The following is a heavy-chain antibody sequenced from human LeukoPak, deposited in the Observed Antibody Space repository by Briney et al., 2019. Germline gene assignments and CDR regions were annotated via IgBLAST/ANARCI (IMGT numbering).Heavy chain of an antibody. D-gene: IGHD5-18*01. CDR2: INHSGST. CDR1: GGSFSGYY. V-gene: IGHV4-34*01. Sequence: PSETLSLTCAVYGGSFSGYYWSWIRQPPGKGPEWIGEINHSGSTNYNPSLKSRVTISVDTSKNQFSLKLSSVTAADTAVYYCARREQLWVRTDGYYFDYWGQGTLVTVSS. J-gene: IGHJ4*02. CDR3: ARREQLWVRTDGYYFDY.